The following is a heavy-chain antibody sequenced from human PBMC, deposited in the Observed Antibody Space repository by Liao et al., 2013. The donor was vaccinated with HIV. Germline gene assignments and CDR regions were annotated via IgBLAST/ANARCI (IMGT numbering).Heavy chain of an antibody. CDR2: IYSTGST. CDR3: ARGAGYSYGRRMDI. CDR1: GGSISNYY. J-gene: IGHJ3*02. V-gene: IGHV4-4*07. D-gene: IGHD5-18*01. Sequence: QVQLQESGPGLVKPSETLSLICTVSGGSISNYYWTWIRQPAGKGLEWIGRIYSTGSTNYNPSLKSRVTISVDTSMNQFSLKVSSVTAADTAVYYCARGAGYSYGRRMDIWGQGTMVTVSS.